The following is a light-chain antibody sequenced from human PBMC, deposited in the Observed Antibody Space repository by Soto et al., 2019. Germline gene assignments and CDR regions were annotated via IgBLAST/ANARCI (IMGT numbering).Light chain of an antibody. CDR3: SSYTSGSTLV. V-gene: IGLV2-14*03. CDR1: STDVGGYTY. Sequence: QSALTQPASVSGSPGQSITISCTGSSTDVGGYTYVSWYQQFPGKPPKLMIYEVSNRPSGVSNRFPGSKSSNTASLTISGLQAEDEAEYYCSSYTSGSTLVFGGGTKLTVL. CDR2: EVS. J-gene: IGLJ3*02.